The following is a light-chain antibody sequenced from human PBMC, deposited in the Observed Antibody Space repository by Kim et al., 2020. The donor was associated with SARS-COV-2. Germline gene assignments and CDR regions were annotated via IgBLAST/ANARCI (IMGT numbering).Light chain of an antibody. Sequence: EIVLTQSPGTLSLSRGERATLSCRASQSVRSAYLAWYQQKPGQAPRLLIYGTFTRAAGVPDRFRGSGSGTDFTLTITRLEPEDFAVYYCQQYGNSMYTFGQGTKLEI. CDR1: QSVRSAY. J-gene: IGKJ2*01. V-gene: IGKV3-20*01. CDR2: GTF. CDR3: QQYGNSMYT.